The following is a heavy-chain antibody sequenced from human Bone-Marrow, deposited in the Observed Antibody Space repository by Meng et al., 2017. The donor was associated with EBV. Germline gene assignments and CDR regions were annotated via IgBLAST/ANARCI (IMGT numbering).Heavy chain of an antibody. D-gene: IGHD6-13*01. CDR2: IIPGNGHT. J-gene: IGHJ4*02. Sequence: SVVGVRNPSASLYVSCKASGSTFSTYALYWVRQAPGQTLEWMGWIIPGNGHTRYSQKFQGRVTFTMDTSASTSYMELSSLRSEDTAVYYCARVFIPSIADALFDYWGQGTLVTVSS. CDR1: GSTFSTYA. CDR3: ARVFIPSIADALFDY. V-gene: IGHV1-3*01.